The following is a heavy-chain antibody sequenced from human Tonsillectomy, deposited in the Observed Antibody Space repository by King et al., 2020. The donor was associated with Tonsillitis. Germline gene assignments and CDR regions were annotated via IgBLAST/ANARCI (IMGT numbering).Heavy chain of an antibody. V-gene: IGHV3-7*03. J-gene: IGHJ6*02. CDR3: ARGVYDSGWYDYHRRDV. D-gene: IGHD6-19*01. CDR2: IKEGGSEE. Sequence: VQLVESGGGLVQPGGSLRLSCAASGFTFSSYWMSWVRQAPGKGLEWVANIKEGGSEEYYVDSVKGRFTISRDNAKNSLYLEMNSLRAEDTAVYYCARGVYDSGWYDYHRRDVWGQGTTVTVSS. CDR1: GFTFSSYW.